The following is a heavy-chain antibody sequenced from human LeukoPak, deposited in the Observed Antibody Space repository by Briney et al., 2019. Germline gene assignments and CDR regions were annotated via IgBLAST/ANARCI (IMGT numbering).Heavy chain of an antibody. Sequence: SETLSLTCAVYGGSFSGYYWSWIRQPPGKGLEWIGEINHSGSTNYNPSLKSRVTISVDTSKNQFSLKLSSVTAADTAVYYCARALWILDWYFDLWGRGTLVTVSS. J-gene: IGHJ2*01. CDR1: GGSFSGYY. V-gene: IGHV4-34*01. D-gene: IGHD5-18*01. CDR3: ARALWILDWYFDL. CDR2: INHSGST.